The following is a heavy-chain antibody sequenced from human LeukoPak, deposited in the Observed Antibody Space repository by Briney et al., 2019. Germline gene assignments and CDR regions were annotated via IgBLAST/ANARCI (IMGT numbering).Heavy chain of an antibody. D-gene: IGHD4-17*01. V-gene: IGHV1-2*02. CDR2: INPKNGAT. CDR1: GCTFTGFY. J-gene: IGHJ4*02. CDR3: ARPTHRLTVTTVIDY. Sequence: ASVKVSCKPSGCTFTGFYIHWVRQAPGQGLQWMGWINPKNGATKYSQNFRARVTMTRDTSIDTAYMELSSLTSDDTAIYYCARPTHRLTVTTVIDYWGQGTLVTVSS.